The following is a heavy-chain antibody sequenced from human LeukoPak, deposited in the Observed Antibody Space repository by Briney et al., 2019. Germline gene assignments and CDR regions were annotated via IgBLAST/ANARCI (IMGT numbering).Heavy chain of an antibody. V-gene: IGHV4-59*01. Sequence: KPSETLPLTCTVSGGSISSYYWSWIRQPPGKGLEWIEYIYYSGSTNYNPSLKSRVTISVDTSKNQFSLKLSSVTAADTAVYYCAGANDYGDYGLSNWGQGTLVTVSS. D-gene: IGHD4-17*01. CDR1: GGSISSYY. CDR3: AGANDYGDYGLSN. CDR2: IYYSGST. J-gene: IGHJ4*02.